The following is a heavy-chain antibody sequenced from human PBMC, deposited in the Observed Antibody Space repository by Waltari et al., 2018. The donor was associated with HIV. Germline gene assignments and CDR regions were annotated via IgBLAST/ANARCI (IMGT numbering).Heavy chain of an antibody. J-gene: IGHJ4*02. CDR3: ASRGYYGSGSYYIFDY. V-gene: IGHV4-39*01. Sequence: QLQLQESGPGLVKPSETLSLTCPVSGGAISSSSYYWVWFRQPPGKGLEWIGRIYYSGSTYYNPSLKSRVTISVDTSKNQFSLKLSSVTAADTAVYYCASRGYYGSGSYYIFDYWGQGTLVTVSS. CDR2: IYYSGST. CDR1: GGAISSSSYY. D-gene: IGHD3-10*01.